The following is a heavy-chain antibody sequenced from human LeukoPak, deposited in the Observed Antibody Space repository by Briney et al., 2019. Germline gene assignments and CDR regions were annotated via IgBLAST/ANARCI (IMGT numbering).Heavy chain of an antibody. CDR1: GFTFDDYA. CDR2: ISWNSGSI. Sequence: PGRSLRLSCAASGFTFDDYAMHWVRRAPGKGLEWVSGISWNSGSIGYADSVKGRFTISRDNAKNSLYLQMNSLRAEDTALYYCAKDIGDYWGQGTLVTVST. V-gene: IGHV3-9*01. J-gene: IGHJ4*02. CDR3: AKDIGDY.